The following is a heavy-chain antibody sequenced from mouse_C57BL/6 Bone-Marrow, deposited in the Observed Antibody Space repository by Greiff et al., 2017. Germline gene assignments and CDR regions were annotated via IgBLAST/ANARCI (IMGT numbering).Heavy chain of an antibody. J-gene: IGHJ2*01. CDR3: ARRGDYGVDY. Sequence: EVHLVESGGGLVQPGGSLKLSCAASGFTFSDYYMYWVRQTPEKRLEWVAYISNGGGSTYYPDTVKGRFTISRDNAKNTLYLQMSRLKSEDTAMYYCARRGDYGVDYWGQGTTLTVSS. V-gene: IGHV5-12*01. CDR2: ISNGGGST. CDR1: GFTFSDYY. D-gene: IGHD2-4*01.